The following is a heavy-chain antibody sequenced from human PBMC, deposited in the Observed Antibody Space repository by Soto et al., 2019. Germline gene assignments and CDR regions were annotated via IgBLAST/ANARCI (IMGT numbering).Heavy chain of an antibody. CDR3: AREDFGVVTPRGAFDI. CDR1: GGSISSYY. Sequence: SETLSLTCTVSGGSISSYYWSWIRQPPGKGLEWIGYIYYSGSTNYSPSLKSRVTISVDTSKNQFSLKLSSVTAADTAVYYCAREDFGVVTPRGAFDIWGQGTMVTVSS. D-gene: IGHD3-3*01. V-gene: IGHV4-59*01. J-gene: IGHJ3*02. CDR2: IYYSGST.